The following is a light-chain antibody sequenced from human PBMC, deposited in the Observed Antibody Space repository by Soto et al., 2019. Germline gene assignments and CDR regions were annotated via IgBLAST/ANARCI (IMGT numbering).Light chain of an antibody. CDR1: QDITNY. Sequence: DIQMTQSPSSLSASVGDRVTITCQASQDITNYLNWYQQKPGKAPNLLIYGASNLETGVPSRFSGSVSGTDFTFTISSRQAEDSGTYFCQQYDRVFTFGQGTRLEIK. CDR2: GAS. CDR3: QQYDRVFT. V-gene: IGKV1-33*01. J-gene: IGKJ5*01.